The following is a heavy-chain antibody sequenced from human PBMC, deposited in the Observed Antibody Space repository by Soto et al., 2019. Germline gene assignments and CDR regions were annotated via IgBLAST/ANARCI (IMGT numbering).Heavy chain of an antibody. CDR3: ARGGGGIVGARWDGMDV. CDR1: GGTFSSYT. V-gene: IGHV1-69*02. Sequence: QVQLVQSGAEVKKPGSSVKVSCKASGGTFSSYTISWVRQAPGQGLEWMGRIIPILGIANYAQKFQGRVTITSDKSTSTAYMELSSLRSEDTAVYYCARGGGGIVGARWDGMDVWGQGTTVTVSS. CDR2: IIPILGIA. D-gene: IGHD1-26*01. J-gene: IGHJ6*02.